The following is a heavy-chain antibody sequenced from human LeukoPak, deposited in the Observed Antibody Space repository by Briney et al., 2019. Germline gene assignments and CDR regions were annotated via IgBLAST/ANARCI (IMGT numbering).Heavy chain of an antibody. CDR1: GFTFSSYA. V-gene: IGHV3-30-3*01. D-gene: IGHD5-18*01. CDR3: ARDQNYGNTAMVTYYFDY. J-gene: IGHJ4*02. Sequence: GGSLRLSCAASGFTFSSYAMHWVRQAPGKGLEWVAVISYDGNNKYYADSVKGRFTISRDNSKNTLYLQMNSLRAEDTAVYYCARDQNYGNTAMVTYYFDYWGQGTLVTVSS. CDR2: ISYDGNNK.